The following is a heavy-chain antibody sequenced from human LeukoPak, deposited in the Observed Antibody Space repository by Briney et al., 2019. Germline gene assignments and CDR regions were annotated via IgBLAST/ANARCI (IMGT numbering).Heavy chain of an antibody. V-gene: IGHV3-23*01. CDR3: TKRVRYGGTWDHFAD. Sequence: PGGSLRLSCAASGFTFDNYRMSWVRQGPGKGLEWVSNVNADGGNTYYADSVKGRFTISRDNSKSTLILQMNSLRVEDTALYYCTKRVRYGGTWDHFADWGQGTLVTVSS. J-gene: IGHJ4*02. CDR1: GFTFDNYR. CDR2: VNADGGNT. D-gene: IGHD6-13*01.